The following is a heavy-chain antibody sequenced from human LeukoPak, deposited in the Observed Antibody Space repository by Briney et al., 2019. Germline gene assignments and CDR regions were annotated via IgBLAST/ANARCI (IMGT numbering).Heavy chain of an antibody. CDR3: ARIYYDSSGSIGHAFDI. CDR2: IDWDDDK. D-gene: IGHD3-22*01. Sequence: SGPTLVNPTQTLTLTCTFSGFSLRTRGMCVSWIRQPPGKALEWLARIDWDDDKYYSTSLKTRLTISKDTSKNQVVLTMTNMDPVDTATYYCARIYYDSSGSIGHAFDIWGQGTMVTVSS. CDR1: GFSLRTRGMC. J-gene: IGHJ3*02. V-gene: IGHV2-70*11.